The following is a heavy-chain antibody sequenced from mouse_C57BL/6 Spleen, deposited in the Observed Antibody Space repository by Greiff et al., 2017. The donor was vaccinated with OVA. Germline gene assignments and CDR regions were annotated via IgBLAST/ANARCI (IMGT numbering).Heavy chain of an antibody. CDR1: GYTFTNYW. CDR3: ARSHYYGSSYGYFDV. J-gene: IGHJ1*03. Sequence: VKLMESGAELVRPGTSVKMSCKASGYTFTNYWIGWAKQRPGHGLEWIGDIYPGGGYTNYNEKFKGKATLTADKSSSTAYMQFSSLTSEDSAIYYCARSHYYGSSYGYFDVWGTGTTVTVSS. D-gene: IGHD1-1*01. CDR2: IYPGGGYT. V-gene: IGHV1-63*01.